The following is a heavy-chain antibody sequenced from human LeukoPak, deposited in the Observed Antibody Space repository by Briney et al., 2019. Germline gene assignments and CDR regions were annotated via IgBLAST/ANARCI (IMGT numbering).Heavy chain of an antibody. D-gene: IGHD4-11*01. Sequence: KPSETLSLTCAVYGGSFSGYYWSWIRQPPGKGLEWIGEINHSGSTNYNPSLKSRVTISVDTSKNQFSLKLSSVTAADTAVYYCARDDYSKGCAYWGQGTLVTVSS. CDR1: GGSFSGYY. J-gene: IGHJ4*02. CDR2: INHSGST. V-gene: IGHV4-34*01. CDR3: ARDDYSKGCAY.